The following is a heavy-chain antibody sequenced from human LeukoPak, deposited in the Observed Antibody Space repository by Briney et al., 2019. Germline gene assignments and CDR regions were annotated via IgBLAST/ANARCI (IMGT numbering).Heavy chain of an antibody. D-gene: IGHD6-13*01. V-gene: IGHV3-7*01. Sequence: PGGSLRLSCAASGFTFSTYWMSWVRQAPGKGLDWVANIKLDGRETYYVDSVKGRFTISRDNAKNSLYLQMNSLRAEDTAVYYCARGYSSNWDHYYDYWGQGTLVTVSS. CDR3: ARGYSSNWDHYYDY. CDR2: IKLDGRET. CDR1: GFTFSTYW. J-gene: IGHJ4*02.